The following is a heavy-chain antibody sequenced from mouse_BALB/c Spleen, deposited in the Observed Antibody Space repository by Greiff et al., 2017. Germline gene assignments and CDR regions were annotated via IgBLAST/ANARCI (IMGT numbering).Heavy chain of an antibody. Sequence: QVQLQQSGAELVRPGALVKLSCKASGFNIKDYYMHWVKQRPGQGLEWIGAIDTSDSYTSYNQKFKGKATLTVDESSSTAYMQLSSLTSEDSAVYYCVDGFFAYWGQGTLVTVSA. V-gene: IGHV1-69*02. D-gene: IGHD2-3*01. CDR1: GFNIKDYY. CDR2: IDTSDSYT. J-gene: IGHJ3*01. CDR3: VDGFFAY.